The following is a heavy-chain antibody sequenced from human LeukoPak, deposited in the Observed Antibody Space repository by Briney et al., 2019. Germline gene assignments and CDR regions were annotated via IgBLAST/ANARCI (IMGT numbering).Heavy chain of an antibody. CDR3: ARVAAGYSVNYFDC. CDR2: ISYDGSNK. J-gene: IGHJ4*02. V-gene: IGHV3-30-3*01. Sequence: PGGSLRLSCAASGFTFSSYAMHWVRQAPGKGLEWVAVISYDGSNKYYADSVKGRFTISRDNVENSLYLQMNSLRDEDTAVYYCARVAAGYSVNYFDCWGQGTLVTVSS. CDR1: GFTFSSYA. D-gene: IGHD4-23*01.